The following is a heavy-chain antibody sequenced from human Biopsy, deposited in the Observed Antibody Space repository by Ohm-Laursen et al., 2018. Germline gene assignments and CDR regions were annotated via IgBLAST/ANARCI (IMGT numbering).Heavy chain of an antibody. Sequence: GTLSLTCTVSGDSISSYYWSWIRQPPGKGLEWIGYAYYTGSTDYNPSLQSRVTISVDTSKNHFSLRLRSVTPADTAIYYCARGEYSSSIFDHWGQGTLVTVSS. D-gene: IGHD6-6*01. V-gene: IGHV4-59*01. CDR1: GDSISSYY. CDR2: AYYTGST. CDR3: ARGEYSSSIFDH. J-gene: IGHJ4*02.